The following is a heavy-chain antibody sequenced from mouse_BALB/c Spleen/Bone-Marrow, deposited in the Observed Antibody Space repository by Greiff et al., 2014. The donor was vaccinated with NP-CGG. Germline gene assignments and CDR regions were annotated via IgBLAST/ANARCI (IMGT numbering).Heavy chain of an antibody. CDR1: GYSFTDYN. CDR3: ARGDDYLYYAMDY. CDR2: IDPYNGGN. D-gene: IGHD2-4*01. J-gene: IGHJ4*01. Sequence: VHVKQSRPELVKPGASVKVSCKASGYSFTDYNMYWVKQSHGKSLEWIGYIDPYNGGNTYNQKFKGKATLTVDKSSSTAFMHLNSLTSEDSAVYYCARGDDYLYYAMDYWGQGTSVTVSS. V-gene: IGHV1S135*01.